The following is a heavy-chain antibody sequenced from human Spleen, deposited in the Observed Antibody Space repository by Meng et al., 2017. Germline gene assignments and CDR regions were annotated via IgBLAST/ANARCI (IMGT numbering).Heavy chain of an antibody. Sequence: GESLKISCAASGFTFSSYAMHWVRQAPGKGLEWVAVISYDGSNKYYADSVKGRFTNSRDNSKNTLYLQMNSLRAEDTAVYYCARDLLYWGQGTLVTVSS. CDR1: GFTFSSYA. CDR2: ISYDGSNK. V-gene: IGHV3-30*01. J-gene: IGHJ4*02. D-gene: IGHD2-2*02. CDR3: ARDLLY.